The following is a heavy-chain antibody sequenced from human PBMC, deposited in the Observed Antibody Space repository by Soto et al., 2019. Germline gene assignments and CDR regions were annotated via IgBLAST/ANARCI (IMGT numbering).Heavy chain of an antibody. CDR2: ISGSGGST. CDR3: AKVISRGYSYGYHY. J-gene: IGHJ4*02. D-gene: IGHD5-18*01. V-gene: IGHV3-23*01. CDR1: GFTFSSYA. Sequence: SGGSLRLSCAASGFTFSSYAMSWVRQAPGKGLEWVSAISGSGGSTYYADSVKGRFTISRDNSKNTLYLQMNSLRAEDTAVYYCAKVISRGYSYGYHYWGQGTLVTVSS.